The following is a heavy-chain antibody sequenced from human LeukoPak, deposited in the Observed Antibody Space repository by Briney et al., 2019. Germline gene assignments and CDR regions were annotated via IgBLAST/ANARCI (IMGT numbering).Heavy chain of an antibody. CDR1: GDSISNGRYY. CDR3: ASKVTRTVDY. J-gene: IGHJ4*02. V-gene: IGHV4-61*02. D-gene: IGHD3/OR15-3a*01. CDR2: ICTNRST. Sequence: SETLSLTCPVPGDSISNGRYYSGWIRRPAGKGLDWTWRICTNRSTNYNPSLNNQFTISVDKTMHQSSLNLSSVTAPATAVYYCASKVTRTVDYWGQGTLVTVSS.